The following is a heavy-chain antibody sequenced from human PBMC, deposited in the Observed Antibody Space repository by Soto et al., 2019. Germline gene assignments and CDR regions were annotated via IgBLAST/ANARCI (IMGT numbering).Heavy chain of an antibody. V-gene: IGHV4-59*01. CDR2: IYYSGST. Sequence: PSETLSLTCTVSGGSISSYYWSWIRQPPGKGLEWIGYIYYSGSTNYNPSLKSRVTISVDTSKNQFSLKLSSVTAADTAVYYCARDITMVRGVILNDAFDIWGQGTMVTVSS. D-gene: IGHD3-10*01. CDR1: GGSISSYY. CDR3: ARDITMVRGVILNDAFDI. J-gene: IGHJ3*02.